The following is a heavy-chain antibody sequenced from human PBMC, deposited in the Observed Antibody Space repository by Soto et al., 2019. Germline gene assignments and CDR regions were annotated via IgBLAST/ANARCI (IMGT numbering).Heavy chain of an antibody. CDR3: AKDRSGWWEDSQLDY. D-gene: IGHD6-19*01. V-gene: IGHV3-23*01. CDR2: ISGSGGST. Sequence: PVGSVRLSCAASGFTFSSYAMSWVRQAPGKGLEWVSAISGSGGSTYYADSVKGRFTISRDNSKNTLYLQMNSLRAEDTAVYYCAKDRSGWWEDSQLDYWGQGTLVTVSS. CDR1: GFTFSSYA. J-gene: IGHJ4*02.